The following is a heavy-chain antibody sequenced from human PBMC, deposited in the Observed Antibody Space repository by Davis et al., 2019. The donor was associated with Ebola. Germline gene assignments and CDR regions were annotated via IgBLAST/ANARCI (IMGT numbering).Heavy chain of an antibody. CDR1: GFTFSNAW. CDR3: ARGEKDIRAFDI. CDR2: INHSGST. J-gene: IGHJ3*02. D-gene: IGHD2-15*01. V-gene: IGHV4-34*01. Sequence: PGGSLRLSCAASGFTFSNAWMSWVRQAPGKGLEWIGEINHSGSTNYNPSLKSRVTISVDTSKNQFSLKLSSVTAADTAVYYCARGEKDIRAFDIWGQGTMVTVSS.